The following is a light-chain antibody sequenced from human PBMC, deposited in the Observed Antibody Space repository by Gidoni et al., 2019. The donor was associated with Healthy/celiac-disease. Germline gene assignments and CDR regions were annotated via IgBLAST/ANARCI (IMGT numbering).Light chain of an antibody. CDR3: QQRSNWT. CDR1: QSVSSY. CDR2: DAS. V-gene: IGKV3-11*01. J-gene: IGKJ1*01. Sequence: EIVLTQSPATLSLSPGERATLSCRASQSVSSYLAWYQQKPGQAPRLLIYDASNRATGIPARFSGSGSGTDFTLTISSLETEDFAVYYCQQRSNWTFXQXTKVEIK.